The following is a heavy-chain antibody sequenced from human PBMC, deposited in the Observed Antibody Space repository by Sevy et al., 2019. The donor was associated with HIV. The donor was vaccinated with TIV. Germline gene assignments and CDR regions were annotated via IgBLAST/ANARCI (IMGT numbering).Heavy chain of an antibody. CDR3: ARGGVWSGYSFDY. Sequence: SETLSLTCTVSGDSISSYYWSWIRQPAGKGLEWIGRIYISGSTNYNPSFKSRVTMSADTSMNQFSLRLSSVTAADTAVYYCARGGVWSGYSFDYWGQRTLVTVSS. J-gene: IGHJ4*02. CDR2: IYISGST. V-gene: IGHV4-4*07. D-gene: IGHD3-3*01. CDR1: GDSISSYY.